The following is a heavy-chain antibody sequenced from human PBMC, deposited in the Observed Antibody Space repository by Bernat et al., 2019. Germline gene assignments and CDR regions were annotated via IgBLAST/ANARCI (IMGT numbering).Heavy chain of an antibody. V-gene: IGHV3-23*04. CDR3: AKDLYDFWSGYPEGGFDY. CDR2: ISGSGGSK. D-gene: IGHD3-3*01. J-gene: IGHJ4*02. CDR1: GFTFSSYA. Sequence: EVQLVESGGGLVQPGGSLRLSCAASGFTFSSYAMSWVRQAPGKGLEWVSAISGSGGSKYYADSVKGRFTISRDNSKNTLYLQMNSLRAEDTAVYYCAKDLYDFWSGYPEGGFDYWGQGTLVTVSS.